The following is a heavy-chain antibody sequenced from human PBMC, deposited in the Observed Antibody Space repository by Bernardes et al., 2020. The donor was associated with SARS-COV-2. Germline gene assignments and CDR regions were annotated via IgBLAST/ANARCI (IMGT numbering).Heavy chain of an antibody. CDR2: IGNGGEIT. Sequence: GGSLSLSCAVSAFNFNRHAVTWVRPAPGKGLEWVSGIGNGGEITHYADSVKGRFTISRDNAKNSLYLQMNSLRAEDTAVYYCARWVGATTCLDYWGQGTLVTVSS. D-gene: IGHD1-26*01. J-gene: IGHJ4*02. V-gene: IGHV3-21*01. CDR1: AFNFNRHA. CDR3: ARWVGATTCLDY.